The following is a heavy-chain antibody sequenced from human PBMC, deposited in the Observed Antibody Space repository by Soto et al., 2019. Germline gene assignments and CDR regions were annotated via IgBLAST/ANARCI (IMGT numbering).Heavy chain of an antibody. CDR1: GFTFSSYA. CDR3: ARVLWDEGSYFDY. CDR2: ISYDGSNK. V-gene: IGHV3-30-3*01. D-gene: IGHD2-21*01. Sequence: GGSLRLSCAASGFTFSSYAMHWVRQAPGKGLEWVAVISYDGSNKYYADSVKGRFTISRDNSKNTLYLQMNSLRAEDTAVYYCARVLWDEGSYFDYWGQGTLVTVSS. J-gene: IGHJ4*02.